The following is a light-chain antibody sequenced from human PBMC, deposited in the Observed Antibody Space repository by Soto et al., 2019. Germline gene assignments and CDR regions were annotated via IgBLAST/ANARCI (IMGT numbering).Light chain of an antibody. CDR2: DVS. J-gene: IGLJ2*01. CDR1: GSDVGGYNY. CDR3: SSYTSSSTRV. Sequence: QSVLTQPASVSGSPGQSITISCTGTGSDVGGYNYVSWYQQHPGKAPKLMIYDVSNRPSGVSNLFSGSMSGNTASLTISGLQAEDEAAYYCSSYTSSSTRVFGGGIQLTVL. V-gene: IGLV2-14*01.